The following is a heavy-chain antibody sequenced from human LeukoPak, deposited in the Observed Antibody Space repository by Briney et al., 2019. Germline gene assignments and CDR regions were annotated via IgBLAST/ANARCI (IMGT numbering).Heavy chain of an antibody. CDR3: ARGLLTGNDY. J-gene: IGHJ4*02. D-gene: IGHD7-27*01. CDR2: IYKDGRT. Sequence: GGSLRLSCAASGFVVSTNYMTWVRQPPGKGLEWVSVIYKDGRTFYTDSVKGRFTISRDNSKNTVYLQMSSLRVEGTAVYYCARGLLTGNDYWGQGTLVTVSS. V-gene: IGHV3-53*03. CDR1: GFVVSTNY.